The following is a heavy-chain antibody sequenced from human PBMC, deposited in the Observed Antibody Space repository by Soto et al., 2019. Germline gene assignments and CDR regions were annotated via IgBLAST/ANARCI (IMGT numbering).Heavy chain of an antibody. D-gene: IGHD1-26*01. CDR1: GYIFTSYS. CDR3: ARVSGTGFGP. V-gene: IGHV1-3*01. J-gene: IGHJ5*02. Sequence: ASVKVTCKASGYIFTSYSMHWLRQAPGQRLEWMGWINPANGNTKYSQKFQGRVTITRDTSASTDYMELSSLRSEDTAVYYCARVSGTGFGPWGQGTLVTGSS. CDR2: INPANGNT.